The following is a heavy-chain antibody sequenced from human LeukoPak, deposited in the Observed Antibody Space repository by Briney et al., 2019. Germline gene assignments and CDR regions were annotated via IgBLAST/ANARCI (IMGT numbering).Heavy chain of an antibody. CDR2: IWYDGSNK. Sequence: GGSLRLSCAASDFTFSNYGMHWVRQAPGKGLEWVAVIWYDGSNKYYADSVKGRFTSSRDNSKNTLYLQMNSLRAEDTAVYYCARDGGLDYWGQGPLVTVPS. V-gene: IGHV3-33*01. CDR3: ARDGGLDY. J-gene: IGHJ4*02. CDR1: DFTFSNYG. D-gene: IGHD3-16*01.